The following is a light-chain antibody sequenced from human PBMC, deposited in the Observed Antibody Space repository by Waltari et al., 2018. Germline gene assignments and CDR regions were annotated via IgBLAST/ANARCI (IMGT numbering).Light chain of an antibody. V-gene: IGKV4-1*01. CDR1: QSVLYSSNNKND. CDR2: WAS. CDR3: QQYYSTPPT. Sequence: DLVMPQSPDSLAVSLGERATINCKSSQSVLYSSNNKNDLAWYQQKPGQPPKLLIYWASTRESGVPDRFSGSGSGTDFTLTISSLQAEDVAVYYCQQYYSTPPTFGQGTKVEIK. J-gene: IGKJ1*01.